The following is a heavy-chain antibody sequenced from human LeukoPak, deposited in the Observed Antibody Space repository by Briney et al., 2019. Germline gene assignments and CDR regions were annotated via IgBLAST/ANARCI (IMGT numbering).Heavy chain of an antibody. CDR1: GFTFDDYA. V-gene: IGHV3-9*01. CDR3: AKGRGYDSSGYLDY. Sequence: AGRSLRLSCAASGFTFDDYAMRWVRQAPGKGLEWVSGISWNSGGIGYADSVKGRFTISRDNAKNSLYLQMNSLRAEDTALYYCAKGRGYDSSGYLDYWGQGTLVIVSS. J-gene: IGHJ4*02. D-gene: IGHD3-22*01. CDR2: ISWNSGGI.